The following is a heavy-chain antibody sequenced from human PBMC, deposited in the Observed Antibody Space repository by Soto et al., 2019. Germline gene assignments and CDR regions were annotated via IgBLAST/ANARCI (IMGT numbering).Heavy chain of an antibody. J-gene: IGHJ4*02. CDR2: IYTGGSA. CDR3: ARDGGDWASGFGY. V-gene: IGHV3-53*02. CDR1: GFSISNNY. Sequence: EVQLVETGGALIQPGGSLRLSCAVSGFSISNNYMFWVRQAPGKGLDWVSVIYTGGSAYYADSVKGRFTISRDSSKNMLYLQMTSLRDEDTAVYYCARDGGDWASGFGYWGQGTLVTFSS. D-gene: IGHD2-21*02.